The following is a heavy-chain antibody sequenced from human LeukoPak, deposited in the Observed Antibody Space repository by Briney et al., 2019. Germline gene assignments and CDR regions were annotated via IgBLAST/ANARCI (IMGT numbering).Heavy chain of an antibody. Sequence: SGGSLRLSCAASGFTFSSYGMHWVRQAPGKGLEWVAVISYDGSNKYYADSVKGRFTISRDNSKNTLYLQMNSLRAEDTAVYYCARVITMVRGVIENWFDPWGQGTLVTVSS. V-gene: IGHV3-30*03. CDR3: ARVITMVRGVIENWFDP. CDR1: GFTFSSYG. J-gene: IGHJ5*02. D-gene: IGHD3-10*01. CDR2: ISYDGSNK.